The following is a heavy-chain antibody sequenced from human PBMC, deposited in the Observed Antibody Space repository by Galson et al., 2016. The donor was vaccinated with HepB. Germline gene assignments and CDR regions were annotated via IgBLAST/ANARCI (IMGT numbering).Heavy chain of an antibody. Sequence: QSGAEVKKPGESLRISCKGSGYTFITYWIGWVRQVPGKGLEWLGIIYPDDSDTRYSPTFQGRVTMSVDKSTTTAYLHWSSLRASDSAIHYCARGGSARTYFWAVDFWGQGTLVTVS. CDR1: GYTFITYW. V-gene: IGHV5-51*01. CDR2: IYPDDSDT. J-gene: IGHJ4*02. CDR3: ARGGSARTYFWAVDF. D-gene: IGHD3-16*01.